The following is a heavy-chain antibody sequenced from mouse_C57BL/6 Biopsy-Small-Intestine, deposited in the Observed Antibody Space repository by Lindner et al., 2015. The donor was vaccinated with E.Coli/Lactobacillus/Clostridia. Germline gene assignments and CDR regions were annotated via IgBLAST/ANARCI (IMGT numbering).Heavy chain of an antibody. Sequence: VQLQESGPELVKPGASVKISCKASGYSFTGYYMNWVKQSPEKSLEWIGEINPSTGGTSYNQKFKGKATLTVDKYSSTAYMQLKGLTSEDSAVYYCARSYYDNLDYWGQGTTLTVSS. CDR1: GYSFTGYY. CDR2: INPSTGGT. D-gene: IGHD2-10*01. V-gene: IGHV1-42*01. CDR3: ARSYYDNLDY. J-gene: IGHJ2*01.